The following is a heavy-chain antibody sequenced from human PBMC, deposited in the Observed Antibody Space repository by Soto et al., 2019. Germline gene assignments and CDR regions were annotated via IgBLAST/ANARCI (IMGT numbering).Heavy chain of an antibody. CDR1: GFSLTSSGVG. V-gene: IGHV2-5*02. CDR3: AHSSRGGYGPLAFFDY. Sequence: QITLKESGPTLVKPTQTLTLTCTFSGFSLTSSGVGVGWIRQPPGKALEWLALIYWDDDKIYTPSLKTRLTITKETSKNQVVLSINNMDPVDTAKYFCAHSSRGGYGPLAFFDYWGQGALVTVSS. J-gene: IGHJ4*02. CDR2: IYWDDDK. D-gene: IGHD5-12*01.